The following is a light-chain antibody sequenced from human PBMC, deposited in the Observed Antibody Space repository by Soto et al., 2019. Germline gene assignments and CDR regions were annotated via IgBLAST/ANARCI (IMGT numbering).Light chain of an antibody. J-gene: IGKJ1*01. Sequence: IQMTQSPSSLSASVVYRVTITCRPSQGIGNALAWYQQKPGTVPKLLIHSASTLQSGVPSRFSGSGSGTDFTLTISSLQPEDVASYYCQKYDSAPTFGPGTKV. CDR2: SAS. V-gene: IGKV1-27*01. CDR1: QGIGNA. CDR3: QKYDSAPT.